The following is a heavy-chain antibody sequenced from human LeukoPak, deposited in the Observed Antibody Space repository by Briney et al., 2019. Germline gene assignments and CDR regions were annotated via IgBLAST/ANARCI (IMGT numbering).Heavy chain of an antibody. J-gene: IGHJ4*02. CDR3: ASSSSRWSPFDY. CDR2: IYSGGST. CDR1: GFTVSRNY. V-gene: IGHV3-66*01. D-gene: IGHD6-13*01. Sequence: GSLRLSCAASGFTVSRNYMSWVRQAPGKGLEWVSVIYSGGSTYYADSVKGRFTISRDNSKNTLYLQMNSLRAEDTAVYYCASSSSRWSPFDYWGQGTLVTVSS.